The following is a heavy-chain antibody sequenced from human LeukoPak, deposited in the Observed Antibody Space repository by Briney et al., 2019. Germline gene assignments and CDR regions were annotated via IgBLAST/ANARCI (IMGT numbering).Heavy chain of an antibody. J-gene: IGHJ3*02. CDR1: GGSISSYY. V-gene: IGHV4-59*01. CDR2: IYYSGST. D-gene: IGHD2-2*01. CDR3: ARVPPQLDRSSTSCYSFAAFDI. Sequence: NSAETLSLTCTVSGGSISSYYWSWIRQPPGKGLEWIGYIYYSGSTNYNPSLKSRVTISVDTSKNQFSLKLSSVTAADTAVYYCARVPPQLDRSSTSCYSFAAFDIWGQGTMVTVSS.